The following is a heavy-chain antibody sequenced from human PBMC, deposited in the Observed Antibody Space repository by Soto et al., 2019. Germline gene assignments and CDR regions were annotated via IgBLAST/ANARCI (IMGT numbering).Heavy chain of an antibody. CDR3: ARSSSSKNLREFDY. Sequence: ASVKVSCKASDYTFTRYGIIWVRQAPGQGLEWIGWISVYNGNTNYAQKFRGRVTMTTDISTTTAYMEMRSLRSDDTAVYYCARSSSSKNLREFDYWGQGTLVTVSS. J-gene: IGHJ4*02. CDR2: ISVYNGNT. CDR1: DYTFTRYG. V-gene: IGHV1-18*01. D-gene: IGHD6-13*01.